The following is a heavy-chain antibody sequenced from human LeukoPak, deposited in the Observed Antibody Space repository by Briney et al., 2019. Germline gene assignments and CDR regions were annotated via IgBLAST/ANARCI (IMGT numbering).Heavy chain of an antibody. CDR3: ARDKQLDWAHYYYYYMDV. CDR1: GYTFTSYA. J-gene: IGHJ6*03. CDR2: IYAGNDNT. V-gene: IGHV1-3*01. D-gene: IGHD1-1*01. Sequence: ASVKVSCKASGYTFTSYAMHWVRQAPGQRLEWMGWIYAGNDNTKYSQQFQDRVTMTRDTSISTAYMELSRLRSDDTAVYFCARDKQLDWAHYYYYYMDVWGKGTTVTVSS.